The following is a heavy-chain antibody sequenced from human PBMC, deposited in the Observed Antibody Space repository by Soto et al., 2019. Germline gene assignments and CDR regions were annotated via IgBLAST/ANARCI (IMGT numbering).Heavy chain of an antibody. D-gene: IGHD6-13*01. CDR3: ATGWQGFDP. J-gene: IGHJ5*01. CDR2: ITFTGVST. V-gene: IGHV3-23*01. Sequence: PGGSLRLSCAASGLTFSSYAMNWVRQAPGKGLEWVSTITFTGVSTYYADSVKSRFTISRDNSKNTLFLQMNSLRAEDTAIYYRATGWQGFDPSGQGTLLTVSS. CDR1: GLTFSSYA.